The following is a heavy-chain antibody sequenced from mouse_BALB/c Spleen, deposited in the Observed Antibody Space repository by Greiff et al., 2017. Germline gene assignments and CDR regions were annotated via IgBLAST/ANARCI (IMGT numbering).Heavy chain of an antibody. J-gene: IGHJ3*01. CDR3: ARFTEDYGSSYFFAY. CDR2: ILPGSGST. Sequence: VQLQQSGAELMKPGASVKISCKATGYTFSSYWIEWVKQRPGHGLEWIGEILPGSGSTNYNEKFKGKATFTADTSSNTAYMQLSSLTSEDSAVYYCARFTEDYGSSYFFAYWGQGTLVTVSA. CDR1: GYTFSSYW. V-gene: IGHV1-9*01. D-gene: IGHD1-1*01.